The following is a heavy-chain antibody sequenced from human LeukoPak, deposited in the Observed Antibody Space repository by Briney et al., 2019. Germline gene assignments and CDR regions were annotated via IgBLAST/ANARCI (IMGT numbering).Heavy chain of an antibody. CDR2: IYYSGST. D-gene: IGHD2-2*01. V-gene: IGHV4-39*02. CDR1: GGSISSSSYY. CDR3: AREVVPAASFEY. J-gene: IGHJ4*02. Sequence: KPSETLSLTCTVSGGSISSSSYYWGWIRQPPGKGLEWIGSIYYSGSTYYNPSLKSRVTISVDTSKNQFSLKLSSVTAADTAVYYSAREVVPAASFEYWGQGTLVTVSS.